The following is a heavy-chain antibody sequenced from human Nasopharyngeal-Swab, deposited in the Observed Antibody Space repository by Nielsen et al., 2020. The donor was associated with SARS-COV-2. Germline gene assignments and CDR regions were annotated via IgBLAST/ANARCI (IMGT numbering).Heavy chain of an antibody. J-gene: IGHJ4*02. D-gene: IGHD6-13*01. CDR1: GYTFTSYG. CDR2: ISAYNGNT. CDR3: ARDLGINRDIAAATSY. V-gene: IGHV1-18*01. Sequence: ASVKVSCKASGYTFTSYGISWVRQAPGQGLEWMGWISAYNGNTNYAQRLQGRVTMTTDTSTSTAYMELRSLRSDDTAVYYCARDLGINRDIAAATSYWGQGTLVTVSS.